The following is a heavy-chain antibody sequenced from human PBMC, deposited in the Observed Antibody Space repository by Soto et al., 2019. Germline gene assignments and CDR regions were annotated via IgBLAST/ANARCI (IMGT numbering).Heavy chain of an antibody. Sequence: SETLSLTCTVSGGSISSGGYYWSWIRQHPGKGLEWIGYIYYSGSTYYNPSLKSRVTISVDTPKNQFSLKLSSVTAADTAVYYCARRYSYNGMDVWGQGTTVTVSS. CDR3: ARRYSYNGMDV. CDR1: GGSISSGGYY. CDR2: IYYSGST. V-gene: IGHV4-31*03. J-gene: IGHJ6*02. D-gene: IGHD1-1*01.